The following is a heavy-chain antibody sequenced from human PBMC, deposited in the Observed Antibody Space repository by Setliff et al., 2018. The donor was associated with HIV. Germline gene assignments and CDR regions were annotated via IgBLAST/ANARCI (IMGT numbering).Heavy chain of an antibody. Sequence: HPGGSLRLSCVASGFTFNSYWMYWVRQAPGKGLVWVSRLNTDGSSTKYADSVKGRFTISRDNSKNMLYLQMNSLRADDTAVYYCAKVFAFGVDGFDIWGQGTMVTVSS. J-gene: IGHJ3*02. CDR3: AKVFAFGVDGFDI. V-gene: IGHV3-74*03. CDR1: GFTFNSYW. CDR2: LNTDGSST. D-gene: IGHD3-10*01.